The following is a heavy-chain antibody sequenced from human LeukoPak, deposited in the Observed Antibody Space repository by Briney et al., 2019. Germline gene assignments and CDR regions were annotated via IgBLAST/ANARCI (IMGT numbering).Heavy chain of an antibody. V-gene: IGHV3-9*01. CDR2: ISWNSGSI. CDR1: GFTFDDYA. CDR3: AKGNFPGWFDP. D-gene: IGHD3-3*01. Sequence: GGSLRLSCAASGFTFDDYAMHWVRQAPGKGLEWVSGISWNSGSIGYADSVKGRFTISRDNAKNSLYLQMNSLRAEDTALYYCAKGNFPGWFDPWGQGTLVTVSS. J-gene: IGHJ5*02.